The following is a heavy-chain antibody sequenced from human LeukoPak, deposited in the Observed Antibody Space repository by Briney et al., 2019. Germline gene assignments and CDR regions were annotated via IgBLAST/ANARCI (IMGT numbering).Heavy chain of an antibody. V-gene: IGHV1-18*01. CDR3: ARYGYSSGWSFDY. CDR1: GYTFTSYD. CDR2: MSPNSGNT. D-gene: IGHD6-19*01. J-gene: IGHJ4*02. Sequence: ASVKVSCKASGYTFTSYDINWVRQATGQGLEWMGWMSPNSGNTNYAQKLQGRVTMTTDTSTSTAYMELRSLRSDDTAVYYCARYGYSSGWSFDYWGQGTLVTVSS.